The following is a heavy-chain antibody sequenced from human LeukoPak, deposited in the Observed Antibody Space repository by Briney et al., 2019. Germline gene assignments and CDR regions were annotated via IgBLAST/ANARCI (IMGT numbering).Heavy chain of an antibody. CDR1: GFTFSSYS. D-gene: IGHD3-22*01. Sequence: GGSLRLSCAASGFTFSSYSMNWVRQAPGKGLEWVSYISSSSSTIYYADSVKGRFTISRDNAKNSLYLQMNSLRAEDTAVYYCAKGTYYYDSSGAKDYWGQGTLVTVSS. CDR3: AKGTYYYDSSGAKDY. CDR2: ISSSSSTI. J-gene: IGHJ4*02. V-gene: IGHV3-48*01.